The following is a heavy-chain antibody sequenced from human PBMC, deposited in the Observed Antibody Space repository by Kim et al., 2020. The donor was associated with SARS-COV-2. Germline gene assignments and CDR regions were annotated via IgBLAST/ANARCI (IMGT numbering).Heavy chain of an antibody. CDR1: GFTFSSYA. Sequence: GGSLRLSCAASGFTFSSYAMSWVRQAPGKGLEWVSAISGSGGSTYYADSVKGRFTISRDNSKNTLYLQMNSLRAEDTAVYYCAKVYGKIDGVTTPTGYWGQGTLVTVSS. D-gene: IGHD4-4*01. J-gene: IGHJ4*02. V-gene: IGHV3-23*01. CDR3: AKVYGKIDGVTTPTGY. CDR2: ISGSGGST.